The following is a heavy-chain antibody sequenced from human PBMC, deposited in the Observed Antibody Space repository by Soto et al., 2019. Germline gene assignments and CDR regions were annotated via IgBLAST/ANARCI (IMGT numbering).Heavy chain of an antibody. CDR3: ARGVVYCSGGSCSYFDY. CDR1: GYTFTSYG. Sequence: ASVKVSCKASGYTFTSYGISWVRQAPGQGLEWMGWISAYNGNTNYAQKLQGRVTMTTDTSTSTAYMELRSLRSDDTAVYHCARGVVYCSGGSCSYFDYLGQATLVTVSS. D-gene: IGHD2-15*01. CDR2: ISAYNGNT. V-gene: IGHV1-18*04. J-gene: IGHJ4*02.